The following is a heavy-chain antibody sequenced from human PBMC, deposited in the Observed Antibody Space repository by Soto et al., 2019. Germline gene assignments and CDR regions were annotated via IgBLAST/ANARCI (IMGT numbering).Heavy chain of an antibody. Sequence: GGSLRLSCAASGFTFSSYAMSWVRQAPGKGLEWVSAISGSGGSAYYADSVKGRFTISRDNAKNSLFLQMHSLRDEDTALYFCARDPSPDSSGWYYFDYWGQGTLVTVSS. CDR2: ISGSGGSA. D-gene: IGHD6-19*01. V-gene: IGHV3-23*01. J-gene: IGHJ4*02. CDR3: ARDPSPDSSGWYYFDY. CDR1: GFTFSSYA.